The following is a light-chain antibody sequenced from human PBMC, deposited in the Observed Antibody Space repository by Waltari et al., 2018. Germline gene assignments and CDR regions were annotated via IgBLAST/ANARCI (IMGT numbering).Light chain of an antibody. J-gene: IGLJ1*01. V-gene: IGLV2-14*01. CDR3: SSYTSSSTKV. Sequence: QSALTQPASVSGSPGQSITISCTGTSSDVRGDKSVTWYQQHPGKAPQLIIYEVSNRPPGVSNRCSGSKSGNTASLTISVLQAEDEADYYCSSYTSSSTKVFGTGTKVTVL. CDR2: EVS. CDR1: SSDVRGDKS.